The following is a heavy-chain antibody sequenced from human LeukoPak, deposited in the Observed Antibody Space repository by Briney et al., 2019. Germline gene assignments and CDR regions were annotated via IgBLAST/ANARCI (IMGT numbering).Heavy chain of an antibody. V-gene: IGHV3-30-3*01. D-gene: IGHD3-22*01. CDR2: ISYDGSNK. CDR3: ARDPYDSSGFDY. J-gene: IGHJ4*02. Sequence: GGSLRLSCAASGFTFSSYAMHWVRQAPGKGLVWVAVISYDGSNKYYADSVKGRFTISRDNSKNTLYLQMNSLRAEDTAVYYCARDPYDSSGFDYWGQGTLDTVSS. CDR1: GFTFSSYA.